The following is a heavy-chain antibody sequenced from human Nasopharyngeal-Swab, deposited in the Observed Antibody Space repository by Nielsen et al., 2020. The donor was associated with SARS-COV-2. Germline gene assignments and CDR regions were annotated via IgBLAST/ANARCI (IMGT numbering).Heavy chain of an antibody. D-gene: IGHD5-12*01. J-gene: IGHJ6*02. CDR3: AKDRDSGDDSEEYYHYYGMDV. V-gene: IGHV3-23*01. Sequence: GGSLRLSCAASGFTFSTYAMTWVRQTPGRGLEWVSTISVSGDYTYYADSAKGRFSISRDNSKSTLYLQMNSLRAEDTAVYYCAKDRDSGDDSEEYYHYYGMDVWGQGAPVTVSS. CDR1: GFTFSTYA. CDR2: ISVSGDYT.